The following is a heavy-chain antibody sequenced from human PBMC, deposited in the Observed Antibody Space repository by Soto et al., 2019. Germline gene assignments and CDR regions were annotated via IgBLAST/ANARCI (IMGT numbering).Heavy chain of an antibody. J-gene: IGHJ6*03. CDR3: ARGLEIAAAGKHYYYYMDV. CDR1: GYTFTSYD. V-gene: IGHV1-8*01. Sequence: ASVKVSCKASGYTFTSYDINCVRQATGQGLEWMGWMNPNSGNTGYAQKFQGRVTMTRNTSISTAYMELSSLRSEDTAVYYCARGLEIAAAGKHYYYYMDVWGKGTTVTVSS. CDR2: MNPNSGNT. D-gene: IGHD6-13*01.